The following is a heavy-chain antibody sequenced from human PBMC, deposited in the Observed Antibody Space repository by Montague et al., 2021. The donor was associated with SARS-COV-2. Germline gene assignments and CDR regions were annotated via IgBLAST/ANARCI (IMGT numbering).Heavy chain of an antibody. CDR2: ISSGGETT. D-gene: IGHD3-10*01. J-gene: IGHJ6*02. CDR3: AKGIYMRRGVSHGMDV. V-gene: IGHV3-23*01. Sequence: SLRLSCSASGFSFDSYAMSWVRQAPGKGLEWLSAISSGGETTDYADSVXGRFPLSRDNSMNTLYLQMNRLRGEDTAVYYCAKGIYMRRGVSHGMDVWGQGTTVTVSS. CDR1: GFSFDSYA.